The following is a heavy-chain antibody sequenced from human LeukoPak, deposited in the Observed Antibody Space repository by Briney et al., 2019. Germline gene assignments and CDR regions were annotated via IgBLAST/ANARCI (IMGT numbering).Heavy chain of an antibody. CDR3: ARGPGGSGSYYKFRWFDP. CDR2: INHSGST. V-gene: IGHV4-34*01. Sequence: SETLSLTCAVYGGSFSGYYWSWIRQPPGKGLEWIGEINHSGSTNYNPSLKSRVTMSVDTSKNQFSLKLSSVTAADTAVYYCARGPGGSGSYYKFRWFDPWGQGTLVTVSS. D-gene: IGHD3-10*01. J-gene: IGHJ5*02. CDR1: GGSFSGYY.